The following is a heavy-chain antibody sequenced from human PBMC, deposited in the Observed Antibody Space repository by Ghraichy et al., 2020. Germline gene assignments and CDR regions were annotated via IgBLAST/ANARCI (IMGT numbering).Heavy chain of an antibody. CDR1: GGSISSSSYY. J-gene: IGHJ4*02. CDR2: IYYSGST. Sequence: SETLSLTCTVSGGSISSSSYYWGWIRQPPGKGLEWIGSIYYSGSTYYNPSLKSRVTISVDTSKNQFSLKLSSMTAADTAVYYCARQPLITMIVVVPTGFENWGQGTLVTVSS. D-gene: IGHD3-22*01. CDR3: ARQPLITMIVVVPTGFEN. V-gene: IGHV4-39*01.